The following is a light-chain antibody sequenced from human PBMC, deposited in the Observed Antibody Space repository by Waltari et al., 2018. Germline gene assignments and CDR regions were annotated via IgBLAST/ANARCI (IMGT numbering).Light chain of an antibody. CDR2: EVS. CDR3: SSYTSSSLYV. V-gene: IGLV2-14*01. Sequence: QSALTQPASVSGSPGQSITISCTGTSSDVGFYNYVSWYQHYPGKAPKLIIYEVSDWPSVVSNRFSGSKSGNTASLTISGLQAEDEADYYCSSYTSSSLYVFGTGTKVTVL. CDR1: SSDVGFYNY. J-gene: IGLJ1*01.